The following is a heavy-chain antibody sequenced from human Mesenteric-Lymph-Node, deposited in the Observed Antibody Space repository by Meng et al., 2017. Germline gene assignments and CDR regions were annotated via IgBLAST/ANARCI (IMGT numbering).Heavy chain of an antibody. Sequence: GESLKISCKGSGYSFTSYWIGWVRQAPGQGLEWMGWISAYNGNTNYAQKLQGRVTMTTDTSTSTAYMELRSLRSDDTAVYYCARDSRMLEWELLTPIARSIPFDYWGQGTLVTVSS. CDR3: ARDSRMLEWELLTPIARSIPFDY. V-gene: IGHV1-18*04. D-gene: IGHD1-26*01. J-gene: IGHJ4*02. CDR2: ISAYNGNT. CDR1: GYSFTSYW.